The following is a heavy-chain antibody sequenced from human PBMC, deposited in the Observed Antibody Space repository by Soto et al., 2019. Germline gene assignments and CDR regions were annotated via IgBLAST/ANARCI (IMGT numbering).Heavy chain of an antibody. CDR1: GGSVSSGSYY. D-gene: IGHD6-13*01. V-gene: IGHV4-61*01. Sequence: QVQLQESGPGLVKPSETLSLTCTVSGGSVSSGSYYWSWIRQPPGKGLEWIGYIYYSGSTNYNPSLKSRVTISVDTSKNQFSLKLSSVTAADTAVYYCARDLGGSSWQRWYFDLWGRGTLVTVSS. J-gene: IGHJ2*01. CDR2: IYYSGST. CDR3: ARDLGGSSWQRWYFDL.